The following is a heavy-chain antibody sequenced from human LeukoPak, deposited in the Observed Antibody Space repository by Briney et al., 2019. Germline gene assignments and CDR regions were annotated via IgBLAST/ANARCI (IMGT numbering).Heavy chain of an antibody. CDR1: GFTFSSYW. J-gene: IGHJ4*02. V-gene: IGHV3-74*01. CDR3: AGGTGGYSYGYYY. Sequence: PGGSLRLSCTASGFTFSSYWMHWVRQAPGKGLVWVSRINSDGGSTSYADSVKGRFTISRDNAKNTLYLQMNSLRAEDTAVYYCAGGTGGYSYGYYYWGQGTLVTVSS. CDR2: INSDGGST. D-gene: IGHD5-18*01.